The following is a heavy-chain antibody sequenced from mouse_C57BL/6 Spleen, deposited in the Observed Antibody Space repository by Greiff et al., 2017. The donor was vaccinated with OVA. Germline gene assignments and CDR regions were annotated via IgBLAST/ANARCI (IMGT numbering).Heavy chain of an antibody. V-gene: IGHV1-15*01. CDR3: TRWGMVTPFAY. CDR2: IDPETGGT. Sequence: VQLQQSGAELVRPGASVTLSCKASGYTFTDYEMHWVKQTPVHGLEWIGAIDPETGGTAYNQKFKGKAILTADKSSSTAYMELRSLTSEDSAVYYCTRWGMVTPFAYWGQGTLVTVSA. CDR1: GYTFTDYE. J-gene: IGHJ3*01. D-gene: IGHD2-3*01.